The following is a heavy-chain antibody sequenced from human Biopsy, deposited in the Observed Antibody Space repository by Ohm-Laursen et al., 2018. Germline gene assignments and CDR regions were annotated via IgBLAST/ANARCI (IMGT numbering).Heavy chain of an antibody. CDR1: GFSISSGFH. Sequence: GTLSLTWGVSGFSISSGFHWAWIRQPPGKGLKRIGFIYRTGTTTYNPSFKSRVAMAVDTPKNQFSLTLNSVTAADTAVYYCARMKGRGYFDYWGQGTLVIVSS. CDR3: ARMKGRGYFDY. D-gene: IGHD2-15*01. J-gene: IGHJ4*02. CDR2: IYRTGTT. V-gene: IGHV4-38-2*01.